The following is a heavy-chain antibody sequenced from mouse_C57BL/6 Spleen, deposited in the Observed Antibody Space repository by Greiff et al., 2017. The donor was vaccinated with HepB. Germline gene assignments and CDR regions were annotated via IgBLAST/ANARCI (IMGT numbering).Heavy chain of an antibody. J-gene: IGHJ3*01. CDR2: INPNNGGT. Sequence: EVQLQQSGPELVKPGASVKISCKASGYTFTDYYMNWVKQSHGKSLEWIGDINPNNGGTSYNQKFKGKATLTVDKSSSTAYMELRSLTSEDSAVYYCARFRSYYDPWFAYWGQGTLVTVSA. V-gene: IGHV1-26*01. CDR3: ARFRSYYDPWFAY. D-gene: IGHD2-4*01. CDR1: GYTFTDYY.